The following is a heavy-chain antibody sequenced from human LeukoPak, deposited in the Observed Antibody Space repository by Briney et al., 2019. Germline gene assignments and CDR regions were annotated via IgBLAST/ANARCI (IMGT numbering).Heavy chain of an antibody. CDR3: ARDKVSSGGNTHD. CDR2: IYYSGST. Sequence: SETLSLTCTVSGGSISSYYWSWIRQPPGKGLEWIGYIYYSGSTYYNPSLKSRVTISVDTSKNQFSLKLSSVTAADTAVYYCARDKVSSGGNTHDWGQGTLVTVSS. CDR1: GGSISSYY. D-gene: IGHD4-23*01. J-gene: IGHJ4*02. V-gene: IGHV4-59*12.